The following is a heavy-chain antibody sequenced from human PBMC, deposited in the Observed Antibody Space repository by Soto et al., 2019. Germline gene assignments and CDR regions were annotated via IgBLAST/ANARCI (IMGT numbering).Heavy chain of an antibody. J-gene: IGHJ6*02. CDR1: GFTFSSYE. CDR3: ARSGHYYDSSGYPAGMDV. D-gene: IGHD3-22*01. Sequence: GGSLRLSCAASGFTFSSYEMNWVRQAPGKGLVWVSYISSSGSTIYYADSVKGRFTISRDNAKNSLYLQMNSLRAEDTAVYYCARSGHYYDSSGYPAGMDVWGQGTTVTVSS. CDR2: ISSSGSTI. V-gene: IGHV3-48*03.